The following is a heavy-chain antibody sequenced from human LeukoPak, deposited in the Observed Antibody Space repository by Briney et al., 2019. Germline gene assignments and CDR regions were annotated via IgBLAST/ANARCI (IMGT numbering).Heavy chain of an antibody. Sequence: EASVKVSCKASGYTFTGYYMHWVRQAPGQGLEWMGWINPNSGGTNYAQKFQGRVTMTRDTSISTAYMELSRLRSDDTAVYYCARGGLGYCTNGVCYKFDYWGQGTLVTVSS. D-gene: IGHD2-8*01. CDR2: INPNSGGT. V-gene: IGHV1-2*02. J-gene: IGHJ4*02. CDR3: ARGGLGYCTNGVCYKFDY. CDR1: GYTFTGYY.